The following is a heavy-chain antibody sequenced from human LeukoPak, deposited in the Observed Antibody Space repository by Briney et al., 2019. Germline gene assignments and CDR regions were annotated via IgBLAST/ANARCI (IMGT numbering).Heavy chain of an antibody. V-gene: IGHV1-46*01. J-gene: IGHJ4*02. Sequence: ASVKVSCKASGSTFTIYYIHWVRQAPGQGLEWMGTINPTGGTTSYAQKFQGRVTMTRDTSTSTIYMELSSLRSEDTAVYYCAREVSVAGTCFDYWGQGTLVTVSS. CDR1: GSTFTIYY. CDR3: AREVSVAGTCFDY. CDR2: INPTGGTT. D-gene: IGHD6-19*01.